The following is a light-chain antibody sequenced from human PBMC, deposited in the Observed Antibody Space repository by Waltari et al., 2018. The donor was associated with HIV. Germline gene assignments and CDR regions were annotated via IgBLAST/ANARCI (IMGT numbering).Light chain of an antibody. J-gene: IGLJ2*01. CDR3: AVWDDSLGGAV. V-gene: IGLV1-47*01. CDR1: GSNIGSYS. Sequence: QSVVTQPPSASGTPGQRVTIPCSGSGSNIGSYSVTWYQHFPGTAPNLLIYMNDQRPSGVPGRFSGSQSGTSASLAISGLQYDDEADYYCAVWDDSLGGAVFGGGTKLTVL. CDR2: MND.